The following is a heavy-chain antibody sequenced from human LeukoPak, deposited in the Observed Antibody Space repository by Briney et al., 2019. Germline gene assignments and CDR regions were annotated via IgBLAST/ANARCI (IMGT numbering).Heavy chain of an antibody. Sequence: GGSLRLSCAASGFTFSSYAMSWVRQAPGKGLEWVSTISGSDGSTYYADSLKGRFTISRDNSKNTLYLQMNSLRAEDTAVYYCAPLGYCSDTSCSDTDYWGRGTLVTVSS. J-gene: IGHJ4*02. D-gene: IGHD2-2*01. V-gene: IGHV3-23*01. CDR2: ISGSDGST. CDR1: GFTFSSYA. CDR3: APLGYCSDTSCSDTDY.